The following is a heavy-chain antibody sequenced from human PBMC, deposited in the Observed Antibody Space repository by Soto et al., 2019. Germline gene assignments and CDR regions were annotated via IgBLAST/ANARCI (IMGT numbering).Heavy chain of an antibody. CDR2: IYYSGST. D-gene: IGHD5-18*01. Sequence: NPSETLSLTCTVSGGSISSSSYYWGWIRQPPGKGLEWIGSIYYSGSTYYNPSLKSRVTISVDTSKNQFSLKLSSVTAADTAVYYCARHAGQIQLWLLDYWGQGTLVTVSS. J-gene: IGHJ4*02. V-gene: IGHV4-39*01. CDR1: GGSISSSSYY. CDR3: ARHAGQIQLWLLDY.